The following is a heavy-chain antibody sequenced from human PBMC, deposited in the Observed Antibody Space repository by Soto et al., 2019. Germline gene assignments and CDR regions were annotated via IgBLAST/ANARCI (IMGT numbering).Heavy chain of an antibody. CDR3: ARENYGLWSGSYYYYYYMDV. CDR1: GFTFSDHY. D-gene: IGHD3-3*01. Sequence: PGGSLRLSCAASGFTFSDHYMDWVRQAPGKGLEWVGRTRNKANSYTTEYAASVKGRFTISRDDSKNSLYLQMNSMKTEDTAVYYCARENYGLWSGSYYYYYYMDVGGKGTTVTVSS. J-gene: IGHJ6*03. CDR2: TRNKANSYTT. V-gene: IGHV3-72*01.